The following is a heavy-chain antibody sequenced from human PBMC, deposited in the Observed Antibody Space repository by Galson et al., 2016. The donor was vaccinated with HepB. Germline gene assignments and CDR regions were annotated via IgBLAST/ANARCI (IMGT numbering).Heavy chain of an antibody. CDR1: GDSISTDNW. CDR2: IYLSGYT. V-gene: IGHV4/OR15-8*02. CDR3: ARGGGHCVRTKYAPVIF. J-gene: IGHJ4*02. D-gene: IGHD2/OR15-2a*01. Sequence: SETLSLTCDVSGDSISTDNWWTWVRQASGKGLEWIGEIYLSGYTNYSPSLKSRVTISMDKSRNQFSLTLGSVTAADTAVYYCARGGGHCVRTKYAPVIFWGQGTLVTVSS.